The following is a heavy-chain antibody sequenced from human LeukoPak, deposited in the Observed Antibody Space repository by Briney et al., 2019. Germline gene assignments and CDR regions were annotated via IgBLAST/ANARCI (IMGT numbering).Heavy chain of an antibody. Sequence: SETLFLTCTVSGGSISSYYWSWIRQPPGKGLEWIGYIYYSGSTNYNPSLKSRVTISVDTSKNQFSLKLSSVTAADTAVYYCARSRGRYDSSGDVDYWGQGTLVTVSS. CDR3: ARSRGRYDSSGDVDY. J-gene: IGHJ4*02. CDR1: GGSISSYY. V-gene: IGHV4-59*08. CDR2: IYYSGST. D-gene: IGHD3-22*01.